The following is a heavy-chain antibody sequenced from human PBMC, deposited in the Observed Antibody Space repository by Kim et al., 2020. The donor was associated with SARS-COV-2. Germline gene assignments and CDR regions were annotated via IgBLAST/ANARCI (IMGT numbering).Heavy chain of an antibody. D-gene: IGHD4-17*01. V-gene: IGHV4-30-4*01. J-gene: IGHJ6*02. CDR2: IYYSGST. Sequence: SETLSLTCTVSGGSISSGDYYWSWIRQPPGKGLEWIGYIYYSGSTYYNPSLKSRVTISVDTSKNQFSLKLSSVTAADTAVYYCARGRDYGGNPYYGMDVWGQGTTVTVSS. CDR1: GGSISSGDYY. CDR3: ARGRDYGGNPYYGMDV.